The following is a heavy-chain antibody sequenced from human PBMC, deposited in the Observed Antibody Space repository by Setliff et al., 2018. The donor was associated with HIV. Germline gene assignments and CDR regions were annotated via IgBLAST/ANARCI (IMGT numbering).Heavy chain of an antibody. V-gene: IGHV4-59*01. CDR3: ARFTSGWYGQY. D-gene: IGHD6-19*01. CDR2: NYSNGGT. CDR1: GGSISAYY. Sequence: SETLSLTCTVSGGSISAYYWSWVRQPPGKRLEWIGYNYSNGGTAYNPSLKSRVTISVDTSKNQFSLKLTSVTIADTAVYYCARFTSGWYGQYWGQGTLVTVSS. J-gene: IGHJ4*02.